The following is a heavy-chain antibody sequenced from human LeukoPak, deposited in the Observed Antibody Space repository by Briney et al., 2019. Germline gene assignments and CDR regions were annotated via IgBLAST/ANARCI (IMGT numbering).Heavy chain of an antibody. Sequence: PSETLSLTCSVSGASISRYYWSWIRQPPGKGLEWIGYFHHSGNTNYSPSLSSRITMSVDTSKNQFSLRSNSATAADTAIYYCARRAAALDSWGQGTLVTVSS. V-gene: IGHV4-59*12. J-gene: IGHJ4*02. D-gene: IGHD6-13*01. CDR3: ARRAAALDS. CDR1: GASISRYY. CDR2: FHHSGNT.